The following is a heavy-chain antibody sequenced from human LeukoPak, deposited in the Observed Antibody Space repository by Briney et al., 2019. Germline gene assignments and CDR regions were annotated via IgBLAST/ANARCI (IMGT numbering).Heavy chain of an antibody. CDR2: IKQDGSEK. V-gene: IGHV3-7*01. CDR1: GFTFSSYW. Sequence: GGSLRLSCAASGFTFSSYWMSWVRQAPGKGLEWGANIKQDGSEKYYVDSVKGQFTISRDNAKNSLYLQMNSLRAEDTAVYYCARSVGAYYGSGSYWYYWGQGTLVTVSS. CDR3: ARSVGAYYGSGSYWYY. J-gene: IGHJ4*02. D-gene: IGHD3-10*01.